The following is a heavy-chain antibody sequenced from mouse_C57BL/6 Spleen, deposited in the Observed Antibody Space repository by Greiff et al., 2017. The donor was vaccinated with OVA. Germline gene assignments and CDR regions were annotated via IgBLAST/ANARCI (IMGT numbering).Heavy chain of an antibody. J-gene: IGHJ4*01. CDR3: TRGSNYPYAMDY. CDR1: GYTFTDYE. Sequence: QVQLQQSGAELVRPGASVTLSCKASGYTFTDYEMHWVKQTPVHGLEWIGAIDPETGGTAYNQKFKGKAILTADKSSSTAYMELRSLTSEDSAVYYCTRGSNYPYAMDYWGQGTSVTVSS. V-gene: IGHV1-15*01. D-gene: IGHD2-5*01. CDR2: IDPETGGT.